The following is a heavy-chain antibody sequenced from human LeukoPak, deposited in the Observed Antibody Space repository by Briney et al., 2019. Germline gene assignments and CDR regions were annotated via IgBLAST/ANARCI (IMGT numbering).Heavy chain of an antibody. CDR2: IKQDGSEK. J-gene: IGHJ6*03. D-gene: IGHD3-10*01. Sequence: GGSLRLSCAASGFTSVSYWMNWVRPAPGKGLEWVANIKQDGSEKYYVDSVKGRFTIYRDNAKNSLYLQMNSLRAEDTAVYYCARVSSKTTVRGLITKKNYYYYYMDVWGKGTTVTISS. CDR3: ARVSSKTTVRGLITKKNYYYYYMDV. V-gene: IGHV3-7*01. CDR1: GFTSVSYW.